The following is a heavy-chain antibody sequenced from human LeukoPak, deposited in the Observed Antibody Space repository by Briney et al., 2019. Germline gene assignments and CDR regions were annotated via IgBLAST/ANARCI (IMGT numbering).Heavy chain of an antibody. Sequence: GRSLRLSCAASGFTFSSYGMHWVRQAPGKGLEGVAVIWYDGSNKYYADSVKGRFTISRDNSKNTLYLQMNSLRAEDTAVYYCARERAYGVRGYFDYWGQGTLVTVSS. CDR2: IWYDGSNK. CDR1: GFTFSSYG. J-gene: IGHJ4*02. D-gene: IGHD3-16*01. CDR3: ARERAYGVRGYFDY. V-gene: IGHV3-33*01.